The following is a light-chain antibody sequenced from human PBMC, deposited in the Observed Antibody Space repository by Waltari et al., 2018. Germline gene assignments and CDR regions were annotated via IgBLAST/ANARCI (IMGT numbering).Light chain of an antibody. J-gene: IGLJ2*01. V-gene: IGLV2-14*01. Sequence: QSALTQPASVSGSPGQSITITCTGTTNNFVSWYQLHPGNPPRLIISDVTYRPSGVPSRCSGSKSGDTASLTISGVQAEDEAHYYCSSFTSLRSVIFGGGTTLTVL. CDR1: TNNF. CDR2: DVT. CDR3: SSFTSLRSVI.